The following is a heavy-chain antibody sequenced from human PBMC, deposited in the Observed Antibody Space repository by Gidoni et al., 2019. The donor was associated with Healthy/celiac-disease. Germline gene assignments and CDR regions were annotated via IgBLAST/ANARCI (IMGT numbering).Heavy chain of an antibody. J-gene: IGHJ4*02. V-gene: IGHV3-30*03. CDR3: ARAHSGSYYNLDY. Sequence: QVKLVESGGGVVKPGRSLRLSCAASGFNFSSYGMHWVRQAPGKGLEWVAVISYDGSNKYYADSVKGRFTISRDNSKNTLYLQMNSLRAEDTAVYYCARAHSGSYYNLDYWGQGTLVTVSS. CDR2: ISYDGSNK. D-gene: IGHD3-10*01. CDR1: GFNFSSYG.